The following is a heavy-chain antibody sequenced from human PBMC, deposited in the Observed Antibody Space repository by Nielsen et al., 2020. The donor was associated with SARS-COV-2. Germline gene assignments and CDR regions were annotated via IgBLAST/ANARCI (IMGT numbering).Heavy chain of an antibody. CDR1: GGSISTSTYH. V-gene: IGHV4-39*01. CDR3: AREYRSSPDY. J-gene: IGHJ4*02. Sequence: SETLSLTCSVSGGSISTSTYHWVWIRRPPGKGLEWIGSVYYSGTTYYKPSLKSRVTISVDTSKNQFSLQFSSVTAADTAVYYCAREYRSSPDYWGQGTLVTVSS. D-gene: IGHD6-13*01. CDR2: VYYSGTT.